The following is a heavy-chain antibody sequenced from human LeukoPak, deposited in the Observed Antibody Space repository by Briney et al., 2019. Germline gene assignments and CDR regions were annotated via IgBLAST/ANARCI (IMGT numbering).Heavy chain of an antibody. D-gene: IGHD6-19*01. J-gene: IGHJ4*02. CDR2: ISGYSGST. V-gene: IGHV1-18*01. CDR3: ARGHSSGRDYYFDT. Sequence: ASLKDSCKTSGYTFATYSIYWVRHAPGQGLEWMGWISGYSGSTNYAQKLQGRVTMHTHTSTTTAYMELRSLKSDDTAVYYCARGHSSGRDYYFDTWGQGTLVTVSS. CDR1: GYTFATYS.